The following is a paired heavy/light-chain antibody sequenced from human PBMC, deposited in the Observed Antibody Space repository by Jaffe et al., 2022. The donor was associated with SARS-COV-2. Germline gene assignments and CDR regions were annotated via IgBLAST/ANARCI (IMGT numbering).Heavy chain of an antibody. V-gene: IGHV2-26*01. D-gene: IGHD6-13*01. CDR1: GFSLSAPRMG. CDR2: IFSTDEK. J-gene: IGHJ5*02. Sequence: QVTLKESGPVLVKPTETLTLTCTVSGFSLSAPRMGVTWIRQPPGKALEWLAQIFSTDEKFYNTSLKSRLSIAKDTSKSQVVLTMTNVDHVDTGTYYCAATSGWYRSARVFDPWGQGTLVIVSS. CDR3: AATSGWYRSARVFDP.
Light chain of an antibody. V-gene: IGLV1-40*01. CDR1: SSNIGAPND. J-gene: IGLJ1*01. Sequence: QSVLTQPPSVSGAPGQRVIISCTGSSSNIGAPNDVHWYQQLPGTAPKLLIYGNNNRPSGVPDRFSASKSGTSASLAISGLQPEDEADYYCQSYDSSLSGPDYVFGSGTKVTVL. CDR3: QSYDSSLSGPDYV. CDR2: GNN.